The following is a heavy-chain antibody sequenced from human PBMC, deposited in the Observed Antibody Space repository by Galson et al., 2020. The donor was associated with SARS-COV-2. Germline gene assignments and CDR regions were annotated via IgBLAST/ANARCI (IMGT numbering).Heavy chain of an antibody. V-gene: IGHV3-7*01. Sequence: QLGESLKISCEDSGFSFSIYWMSWVRQAPGKGLEWVANIKQDGSAKNYVESVKGRFTISRDNAKNSLYLQMDSLRAEDTAVYYCARGTENYYGGNYWGQGTLVTVSS. CDR2: IKQDGSAK. D-gene: IGHD3-22*01. CDR3: ARGTENYYGGNY. J-gene: IGHJ4*02. CDR1: GFSFSIYW.